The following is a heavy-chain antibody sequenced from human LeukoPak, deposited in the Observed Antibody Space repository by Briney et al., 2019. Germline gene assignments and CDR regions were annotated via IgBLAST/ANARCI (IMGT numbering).Heavy chain of an antibody. CDR2: IWYDGSNK. J-gene: IGHJ4*02. CDR1: GFTFSSYG. D-gene: IGHD1-26*01. Sequence: PGGSLRLSCAASGFTFSSYGMHWVRQAPGKGPEWVAVIWYDGSNKYYADSVKGRFTISRDNSKNTLYLQMNSLRAEDTAVYYCARSLSGSYFDYWGQGTLVTVSS. V-gene: IGHV3-33*01. CDR3: ARSLSGSYFDY.